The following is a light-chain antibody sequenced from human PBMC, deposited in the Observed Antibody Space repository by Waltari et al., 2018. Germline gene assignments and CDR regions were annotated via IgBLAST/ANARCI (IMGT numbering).Light chain of an antibody. V-gene: IGLV1-51*01. CDR3: ATWDSRLSVVV. CDR1: SSNIGNND. CDR2: DKN. J-gene: IGLJ3*02. Sequence: QSVLTQPPSVSAAPGQRVTISCSGGSSNIGNNDVSWYQQFPGTAPKILITDKNKRPFGIPDRFSGSKSGTSATLGITGLQTGDEADYYCATWDSRLSVVVFGGGTKVTVL.